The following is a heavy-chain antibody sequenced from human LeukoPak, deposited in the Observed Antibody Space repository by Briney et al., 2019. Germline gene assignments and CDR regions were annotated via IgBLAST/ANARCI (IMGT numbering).Heavy chain of an antibody. V-gene: IGHV4-39*01. CDR1: GGSISSGDYY. J-gene: IGHJ4*02. CDR3: ARQMSYPYYFDY. D-gene: IGHD3-16*02. Sequence: SETLSLTCTVSGGSISSGDYYWSWISQPPGKGLEWIGSIYYSGSTYYNPSLKSRVTISVDTSKNQFSLKLSSVTAADTAVYYCARQMSYPYYFDYWGQGTLVTVSS. CDR2: IYYSGST.